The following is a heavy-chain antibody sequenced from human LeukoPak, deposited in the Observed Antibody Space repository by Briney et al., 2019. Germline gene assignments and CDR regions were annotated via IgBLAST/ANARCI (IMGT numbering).Heavy chain of an antibody. CDR3: ARGTPLDYGDYGGYYYYYGMDV. J-gene: IGHJ6*02. CDR2: INPNSGGT. CDR1: GYTFTGYY. V-gene: IGHV1-2*02. Sequence: ASVKVSCKASGYTFTGYYMHWVRQAPGQGLEWMGWINPNSGGTNYAQKFQGRVTMTRDTSISTAYMELSRLRSDDTAVYYCARGTPLDYGDYGGYYYYYGMDVWGQGTTVTVSS. D-gene: IGHD4-17*01.